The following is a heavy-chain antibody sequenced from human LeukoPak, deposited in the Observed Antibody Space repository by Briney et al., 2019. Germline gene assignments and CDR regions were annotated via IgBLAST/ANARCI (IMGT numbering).Heavy chain of an antibody. Sequence: GGSLRLSCAASGFIFSSYWMSWVRQAPGKGLEWVSAISGSGGNTYYADSVKGRFTISRDNSQNTLYLQMNSLRAEDTAVYYCAKQRSEVVVAATNYWGQGTLVTVSS. CDR1: GFIFSSYW. V-gene: IGHV3-23*01. J-gene: IGHJ4*02. CDR2: ISGSGGNT. CDR3: AKQRSEVVVAATNY. D-gene: IGHD2-15*01.